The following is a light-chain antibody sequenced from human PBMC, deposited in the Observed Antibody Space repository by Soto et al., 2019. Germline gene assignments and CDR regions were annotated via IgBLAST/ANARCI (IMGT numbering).Light chain of an antibody. Sequence: DIQMTQSPSSLSASVGDTITVTCRANQSITKSLNWYQKKPGAAPRLLIRAASGLHSGVPSRFSGSGSGTDFTLTISSLEPYDLATYYCQQCYITPITLGQGTRLEIK. CDR2: AAS. CDR3: QQCYITPIT. V-gene: IGKV1-39*01. J-gene: IGKJ5*01. CDR1: QSITKS.